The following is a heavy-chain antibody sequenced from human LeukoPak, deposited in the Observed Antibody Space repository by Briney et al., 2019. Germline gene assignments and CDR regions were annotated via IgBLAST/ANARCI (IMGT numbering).Heavy chain of an antibody. J-gene: IGHJ3*02. CDR3: ARVVLPRLWAFDI. CDR2: IHYDGNNK. V-gene: IGHV3-30*02. CDR1: GFSFSSSA. D-gene: IGHD3-16*01. Sequence: PGGSLRLSCAASGFSFSSSAMHWVRQAPGKGLDWVAFIHYDGNNKYYADSVKGRFTISRDNSKNTLYLQMNSLRAEDTAVYYCARVVLPRLWAFDIWGQGTMVTVSS.